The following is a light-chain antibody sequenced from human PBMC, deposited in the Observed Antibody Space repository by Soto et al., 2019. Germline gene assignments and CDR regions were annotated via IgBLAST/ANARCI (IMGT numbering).Light chain of an antibody. Sequence: QSVLTQPPSASGTPGQRVTISCSGSSSNIGSNTVNWYHQLPGTAPRLLIYNNNQRPSGVPDRFSGSKSGTSASLAISGLQSEDEADYFCAAWDDSLYGWVFGGGTKVTVL. CDR3: AAWDDSLYGWV. CDR2: NNN. V-gene: IGLV1-44*01. J-gene: IGLJ3*02. CDR1: SSNIGSNT.